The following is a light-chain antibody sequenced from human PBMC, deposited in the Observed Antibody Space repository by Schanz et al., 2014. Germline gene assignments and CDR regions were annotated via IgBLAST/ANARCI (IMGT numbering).Light chain of an antibody. Sequence: QSALTQPPSASGSPGQSVTISCTGTSSDVGGYKYVSWYQQHPGKAPTLMIYDVTKRPSGVRDRFSGSKSGNTASLTVSGLQADDEADYYCSSYADSSTLFGPGTKLTVL. CDR3: SSYADSSTL. CDR2: DVT. V-gene: IGLV2-8*01. J-gene: IGLJ2*01. CDR1: SSDVGGYKY.